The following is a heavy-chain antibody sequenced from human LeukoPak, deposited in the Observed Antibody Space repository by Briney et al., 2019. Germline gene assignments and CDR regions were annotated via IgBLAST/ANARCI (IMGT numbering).Heavy chain of an antibody. CDR3: ARDYNAPDFWRGYPPYHFDH. Sequence: GGSLRLSCAASGFTFSSYWMSWVRQAPGKGLEWVANIKQDGSEKYYVDSVKGRFTISRHNAKNSLYLQMNTLRAEDTAVYYCARDYNAPDFWRGYPPYHFDHWGQGTLVTVSS. CDR1: GFTFSSYW. D-gene: IGHD3-3*01. CDR2: IKQDGSEK. J-gene: IGHJ4*02. V-gene: IGHV3-7*01.